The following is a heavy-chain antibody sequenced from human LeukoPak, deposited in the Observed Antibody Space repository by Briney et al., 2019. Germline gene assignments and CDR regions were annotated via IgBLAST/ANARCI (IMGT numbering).Heavy chain of an antibody. CDR1: GYTFTGYY. CDR2: INPNSGGT. Sequence: GASVKVSCKASGYTFTGYYMHWVRQAPGQGLEWMGWINPNSGGTNYAQKFQGRVTMTRDTSINTAYMELSRLRSDDAAVYYCARTPLRDPNYSYFSYYLDVWGKGTTVTISS. J-gene: IGHJ6*03. V-gene: IGHV1-2*02. D-gene: IGHD3-10*01. CDR3: ARTPLRDPNYSYFSYYLDV.